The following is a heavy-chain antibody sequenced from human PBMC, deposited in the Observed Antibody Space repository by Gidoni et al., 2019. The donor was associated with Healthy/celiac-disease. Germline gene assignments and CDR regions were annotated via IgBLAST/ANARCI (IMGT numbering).Heavy chain of an antibody. CDR3: ARGPRVVVPAAIRRFDP. J-gene: IGHJ5*02. Sequence: QVQLQQWGAGLLKPSETLSLTCAVYGGSFSGYYWSWIRQPPGKGLEWIGEINHSGSTNYNPSLKSRVTISVDTSKNQFSLKLSSVTAADTAVYYCARGPRVVVPAAIRRFDPWGQGTLVTVSS. CDR2: INHSGST. D-gene: IGHD2-2*01. V-gene: IGHV4-34*01. CDR1: GGSFSGYY.